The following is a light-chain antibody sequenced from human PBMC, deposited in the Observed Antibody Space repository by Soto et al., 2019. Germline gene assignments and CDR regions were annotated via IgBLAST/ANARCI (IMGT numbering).Light chain of an antibody. J-gene: IGKJ2*01. Sequence: IVLKQSPGTLSLSPGERATLSCRASQSVSSSYLAWYQQKHGQAPRLRIYGASSRATGIPDSFSGSGSGTDFTLTISRLEPEDFAVYYCQQYGIPPMYTFGKWTKLEIK. V-gene: IGKV3-20*01. CDR3: QQYGIPPMYT. CDR2: GAS. CDR1: QSVSSSY.